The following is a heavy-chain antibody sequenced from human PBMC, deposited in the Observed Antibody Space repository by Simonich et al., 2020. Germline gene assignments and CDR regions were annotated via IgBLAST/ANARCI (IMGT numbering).Heavy chain of an antibody. J-gene: IGHJ3*02. CDR2: ISGSGGST. V-gene: IGHV3-23*01. CDR3: AKDLGERITMIVVVSDAFDI. D-gene: IGHD3-22*01. CDR1: GFTFSSYA. Sequence: GGGLVQPGGSLRLSCAASGFTFSSYAMSWVRQAPGKGLEWVSAISGSGGSTYYADSVKGRFTISRENSKNTLYLQMNSLRAEDTAVYYCAKDLGERITMIVVVSDAFDIWGQGTMVTVSS.